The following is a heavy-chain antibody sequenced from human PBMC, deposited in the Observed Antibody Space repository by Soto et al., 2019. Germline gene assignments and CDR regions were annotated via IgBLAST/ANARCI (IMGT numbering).Heavy chain of an antibody. CDR3: ARDRGDYVFDY. CDR2: IWYDGSNK. J-gene: IGHJ4*02. CDR1: GFTFSSYG. Sequence: QVQLVESGGGVVQPGRSLRLSCAASGFTFSSYGMHWVRQAPGKGLEWVAVIWYDGSNKYYADSVKGRFTISRDNSNNTLYLQMNSLRAEDTAVYYCARDRGDYVFDYWGQGTLVTVSS. V-gene: IGHV3-33*01. D-gene: IGHD4-17*01.